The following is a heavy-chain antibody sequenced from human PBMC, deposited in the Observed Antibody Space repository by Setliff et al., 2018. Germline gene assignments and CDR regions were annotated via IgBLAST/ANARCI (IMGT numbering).Heavy chain of an antibody. V-gene: IGHV4-61*09. CDR3: ARDCYYGSGSYLGRSGSYYYYYGMDV. Sequence: SETLSLTCTVSGGSTSSGSYYWSWIRQPAGKGLEWIGHIYTSGSTDYNPSLKSRVTISVDTSKNQFSLKLSSVTAADTAVYYCARDCYYGSGSYLGRSGSYYYYYGMDVWGQGTTVTVSS. CDR2: IYTSGST. CDR1: GGSTSSGSYY. J-gene: IGHJ6*02. D-gene: IGHD3-10*01.